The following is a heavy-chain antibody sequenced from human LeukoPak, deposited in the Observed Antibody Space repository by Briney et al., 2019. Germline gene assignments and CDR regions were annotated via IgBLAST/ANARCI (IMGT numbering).Heavy chain of an antibody. CDR1: GYTFTSYG. CDR2: ISAYNGNT. Sequence: ASVKVSCKASGYTFTSYGISWVRQAPGQGLEWMGWISAYNGNTNYAQKLQGRVTMTTDTSTSTAYMELRSLRSDDTAVYYCARDDDILTGYYIYYGMHVWGQGTTVTVSS. CDR3: ARDDDILTGYYIYYGMHV. D-gene: IGHD3-9*01. V-gene: IGHV1-18*01. J-gene: IGHJ6*02.